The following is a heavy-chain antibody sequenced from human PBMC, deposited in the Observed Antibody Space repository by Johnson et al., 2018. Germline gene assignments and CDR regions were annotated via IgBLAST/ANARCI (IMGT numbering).Heavy chain of an antibody. V-gene: IGHV3-23*04. CDR2: ISGSSGRT. D-gene: IGHD6-19*01. J-gene: IGHJ1*01. Sequence: VQLVQSGGGLIQPGGSLRLSCAASGFTFSSYAMSWVRQAPGMGLEWVSTISGSSGRTYYAASVKGRFSISRDNYKNTLYLQMNSLRVADTAVFYCAKSQRGIAVLLATYFQRWGQGTLVTVSS. CDR3: AKSQRGIAVLLATYFQR. CDR1: GFTFSSYA.